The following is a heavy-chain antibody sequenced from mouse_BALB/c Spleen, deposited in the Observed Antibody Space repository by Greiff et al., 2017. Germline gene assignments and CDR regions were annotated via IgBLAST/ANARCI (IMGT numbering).Heavy chain of an antibody. J-gene: IGHJ3*01. D-gene: IGHD1-1*01. Sequence: EVKLMESGGGLVQPGGSLKLSCAASGFDFSRYWMSWVRQAPGKGLEWIGEINPDSSTINYTPSLKDKFIISRDNAKNTLYLQMSKVRSEDTALYYCARPDYGSSYSFAYWGQGTLVTVSA. V-gene: IGHV4-1*02. CDR1: GFDFSRYW. CDR2: INPDSSTI. CDR3: ARPDYGSSYSFAY.